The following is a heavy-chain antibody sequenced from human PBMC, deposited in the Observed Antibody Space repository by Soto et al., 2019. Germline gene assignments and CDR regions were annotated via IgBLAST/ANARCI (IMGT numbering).Heavy chain of an antibody. CDR2: IYHSGST. D-gene: IGHD1-26*01. J-gene: IGHJ4*02. CDR1: GGSISSSNW. CDR3: ARVGDFIVPRYFDY. Sequence: QVQLQESGPGLVKPSGTLSLTCAVSGGSISSSNWWSWVRQPPGKGLEWIGEIYHSGSTNYNPSLQSRVTISVDKSKHHFSLKLSSVPAADTAVYYCARVGDFIVPRYFDYWGQGTLVTVSS. V-gene: IGHV4-4*02.